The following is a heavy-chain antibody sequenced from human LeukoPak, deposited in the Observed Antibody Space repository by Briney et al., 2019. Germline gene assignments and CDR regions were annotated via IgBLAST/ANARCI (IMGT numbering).Heavy chain of an antibody. J-gene: IGHJ4*02. Sequence: GGSLRLSCAASGFSFSAYWMTWVRQAPGKGLEWVSAISGSGGSTYYADSVKGRFTISRDNSKNTLYLQMNSLRAEDTAVYYCAKSTGYSSSSYFDYWGQGTLVTVSS. CDR2: ISGSGGST. CDR1: GFSFSAYW. D-gene: IGHD6-13*01. CDR3: AKSTGYSSSSYFDY. V-gene: IGHV3-23*01.